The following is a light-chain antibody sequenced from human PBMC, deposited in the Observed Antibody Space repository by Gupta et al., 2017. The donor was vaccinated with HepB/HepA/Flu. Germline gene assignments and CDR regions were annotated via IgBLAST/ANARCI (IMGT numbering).Light chain of an antibody. Sequence: SYVLTQPHSVSVATGQTAPHICGRNNIGRKGVHWYQQRPGPAPVLVIYDDNDRPSGIPERFSGSNSGNAATLSISRVQVWDEGGYHCQVWDTSSEHMVFGGGTKLTVL. J-gene: IGLJ2*01. CDR1: NIGRKG. CDR2: DDN. V-gene: IGLV3-21*02. CDR3: QVWDTSSEHMV.